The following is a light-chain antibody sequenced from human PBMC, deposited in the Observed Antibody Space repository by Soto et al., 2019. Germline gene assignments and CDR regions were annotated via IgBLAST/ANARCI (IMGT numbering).Light chain of an antibody. CDR2: GAS. Sequence: EIVMTQSPATLSVSPGERATLSCRASQSVRSNLAWYQQKPGQAPRLLIYGASTRATGIPARFSGSRSGTEFTLTISSLQSEDFAVYYCQQYNNWLRTFGQGTKVEIK. V-gene: IGKV3-15*01. CDR3: QQYNNWLRT. J-gene: IGKJ1*01. CDR1: QSVRSN.